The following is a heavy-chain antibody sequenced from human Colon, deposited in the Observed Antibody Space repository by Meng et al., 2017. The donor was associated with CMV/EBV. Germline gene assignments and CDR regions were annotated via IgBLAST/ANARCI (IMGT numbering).Heavy chain of an antibody. V-gene: IGHV3-30*02. CDR2: TRFDGSDK. Sequence: GESLKISCVAPGFKFSNYGMHWVRQAPGKGLEWVAFTRFDGSDKSYADSVKGRFTISRDNSKNTLFLQMNSLRDEDTAVYYCAADAYSRAMDVWGQGTTVTVSS. CDR1: GFKFSNYG. J-gene: IGHJ6*02. CDR3: AADAYSRAMDV. D-gene: IGHD3-22*01.